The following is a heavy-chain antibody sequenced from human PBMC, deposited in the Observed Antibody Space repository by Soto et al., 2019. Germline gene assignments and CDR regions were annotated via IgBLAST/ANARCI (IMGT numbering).Heavy chain of an antibody. CDR2: IIPMLGIA. V-gene: IGHV1-69*02. CDR3: AHRGYSYGFVIY. J-gene: IGHJ4*02. D-gene: IGHD5-18*01. Sequence: QVQLVQSGAEVKKPGSSVKVSCKATGGTFSSYTFSWVRQAPGQGLEGMGRIIPMLGIANYAQKFQVRVTITANKSTSIAYMGLSSLRSEATAVYYCAHRGYSYGFVIYWGQGTLVTVSS. CDR1: GGTFSSYT.